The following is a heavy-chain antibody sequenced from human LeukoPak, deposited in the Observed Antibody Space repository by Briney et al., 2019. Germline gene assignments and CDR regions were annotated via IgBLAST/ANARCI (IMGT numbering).Heavy chain of an antibody. Sequence: GGSLTLCCAASGFTFSSSAMSWVRQAPGQGLEWVPAISGSGGSTYYADSVKGRFTISRDNSKNTLYLQMNSLRAEDTAVYYCAKDRSILERRAFVIWIQGTMVTVSS. CDR1: GFTFSSSA. CDR2: ISGSGGST. D-gene: IGHD1-1*01. V-gene: IGHV3-23*01. J-gene: IGHJ3*02. CDR3: AKDRSILERRAFVI.